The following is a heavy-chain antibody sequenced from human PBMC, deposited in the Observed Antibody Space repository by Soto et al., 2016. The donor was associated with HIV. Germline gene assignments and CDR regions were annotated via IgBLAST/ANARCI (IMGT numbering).Heavy chain of an antibody. CDR1: GFTFSSYA. J-gene: IGHJ4*02. D-gene: IGHD1-1*01. Sequence: EVQLLESGGDLVQPGGSLRLSCAASGFTFSSYAMNWVRQAPGKGLEWISTIDGRTDNTHYADSVKGRFTISRDNSRNTLYLQMNTLRAGDTAIYYCVSWISNHFDYVGPGNPGHRLL. CDR3: VSWISNHFDY. V-gene: IGHV3-23*01. CDR2: IDGRTDNT.